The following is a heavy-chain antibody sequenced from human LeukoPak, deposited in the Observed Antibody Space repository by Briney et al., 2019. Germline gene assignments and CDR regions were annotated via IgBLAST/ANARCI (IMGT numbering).Heavy chain of an antibody. J-gene: IGHJ4*02. CDR2: IYYSGST. CDR3: ARRMAYSYGYRPVIEYFDY. CDR1: GGSISSNSYY. V-gene: IGHV4-39*01. Sequence: PSETLSLTCAVSGGSISSNSYYWGWIRQPPGKGLEWIGSIYYSGSTYYNPSLKSRVTISVDTSKNQFSLKLSSVTAADTAVYYCARRMAYSYGYRPVIEYFDYWGQGTLVTVSS. D-gene: IGHD5-18*01.